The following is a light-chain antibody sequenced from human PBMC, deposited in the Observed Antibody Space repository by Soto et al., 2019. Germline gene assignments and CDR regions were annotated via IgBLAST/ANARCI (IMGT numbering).Light chain of an antibody. V-gene: IGLV1-36*01. CDR2: YDD. CDR1: SSNIGTNG. J-gene: IGLJ3*02. Sequence: QSVLTQPPSASEAPRQRVTISCSGSSSNIGTNGVNWYQQLPGKAPKLLIYYDDLLPSGVSDRFSGSKSGTSASLAISGLQYEEEADYYCAAWDDSLNGWVFGGGTQLTVL. CDR3: AAWDDSLNGWV.